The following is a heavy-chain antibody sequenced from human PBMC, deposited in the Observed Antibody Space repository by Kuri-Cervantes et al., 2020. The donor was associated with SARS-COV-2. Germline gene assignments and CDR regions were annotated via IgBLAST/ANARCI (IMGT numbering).Heavy chain of an antibody. Sequence: ASVKVSCKASGYTFTSYYMHWVRQAPGQGLEWMGIINPSGGSTSYAQKFQGRVTMTRDTSISTAYMELSRLRSDDTAVYYCARDGAEIAVHNWFDPWGQGTLVTVSS. CDR3: ARDGAEIAVHNWFDP. J-gene: IGHJ5*02. CDR1: GYTFTSYY. CDR2: INPSGGST. D-gene: IGHD5-24*01. V-gene: IGHV1-46*01.